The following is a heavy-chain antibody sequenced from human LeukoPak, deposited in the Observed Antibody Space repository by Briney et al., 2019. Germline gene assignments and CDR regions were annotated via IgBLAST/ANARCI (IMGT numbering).Heavy chain of an antibody. Sequence: SETPSLTCTVSGGSISSYYWSWIRQPPGKGLEWIGYIYYSGSTNYNPSLKSRVTISVDTSKNQFSLKLSSVTAADTAVYYCARVVPFYYGMDVWGQGTTVTVSS. CDR3: ARVVPFYYGMDV. D-gene: IGHD2-2*01. CDR2: IYYSGST. V-gene: IGHV4-59*08. CDR1: GGSISSYY. J-gene: IGHJ6*02.